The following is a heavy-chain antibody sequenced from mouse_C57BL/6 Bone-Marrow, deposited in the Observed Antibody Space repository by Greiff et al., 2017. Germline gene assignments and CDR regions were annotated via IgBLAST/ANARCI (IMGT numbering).Heavy chain of an antibody. CDR2: IWGDGST. Sequence: VKLMESGPGLVAPSQSLSITCTVSGFSLTSYGVSWVRQSPGKGLEWLGVIWGDGSTNYHSALISRLSISKDNSKSQVFLQLNSLQTNDTATYYSTNRGLSQDYNAMAYWGQGTPVTVSS. J-gene: IGHJ4*01. CDR1: GFSLTSYG. CDR3: TNRGLSQDYNAMAY. D-gene: IGHD1-1*02. V-gene: IGHV2-3*01.